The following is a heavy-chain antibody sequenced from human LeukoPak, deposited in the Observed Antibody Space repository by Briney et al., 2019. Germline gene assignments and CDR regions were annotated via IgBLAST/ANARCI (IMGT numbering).Heavy chain of an antibody. Sequence: GGSLRHSCAASGFTFCSYSMNWGRHAPGKGLEWGSSISSSSSYIYYADSVKGRFTISTDNAKNSLYLQMNSLRAEDTAVYYCARGYCSGGSCYPYYFDYWGQGTLVTVSS. CDR2: ISSSSSYI. D-gene: IGHD2-15*01. CDR1: GFTFCSYS. CDR3: ARGYCSGGSCYPYYFDY. V-gene: IGHV3-21*01. J-gene: IGHJ4*02.